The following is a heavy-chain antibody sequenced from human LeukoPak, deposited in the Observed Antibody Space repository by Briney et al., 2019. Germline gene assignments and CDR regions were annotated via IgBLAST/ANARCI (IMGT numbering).Heavy chain of an antibody. CDR3: ARTGGSYPYYFEY. V-gene: IGHV3-30*02. CDR2: IRFDGSNQ. Sequence: GGSLRLSCAASGFTFNTYGMHWVRQAPVKGLEWVAFIRFDGSNQYYADSVKGRFTISRDNSKNTLYLQMNSLRAEDTAVYYCARTGGSYPYYFEYWGQGTLVTVSS. D-gene: IGHD1-26*01. CDR1: GFTFNTYG. J-gene: IGHJ4*02.